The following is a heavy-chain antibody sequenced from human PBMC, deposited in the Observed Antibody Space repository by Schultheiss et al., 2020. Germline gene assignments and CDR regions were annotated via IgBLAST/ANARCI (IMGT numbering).Heavy chain of an antibody. V-gene: IGHV3-7*01. CDR1: GFTFGTYW. J-gene: IGHJ4*02. D-gene: IGHD6-6*01. Sequence: GSLRLSCAASGFTFGTYWMSWVRQAPGKGLEWVANIKQDGSEKYYVDSVKGRFTISRDNAKNSLYLQMNSLRAEDTAVYYCAREYWQLVPDYWGQGTLVTVSS. CDR3: AREYWQLVPDY. CDR2: IKQDGSEK.